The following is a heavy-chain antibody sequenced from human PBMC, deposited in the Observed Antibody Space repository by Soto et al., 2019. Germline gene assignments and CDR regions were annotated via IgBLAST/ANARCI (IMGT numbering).Heavy chain of an antibody. CDR3: ARHQVGYFEQDFYYYGMDV. CDR1: GFTFSSYA. D-gene: IGHD3-9*01. J-gene: IGHJ6*02. V-gene: IGHV3-23*01. CDR2: ISGSGGST. Sequence: GGSLRLSCAASGFTFSSYAMSWVRQAPGKGLEWVSAISGSGGSTYYADSVKGRFTISRDNSKNTLYLQWSSLKASDTAVYYCARHQVGYFEQDFYYYGMDVWGQGTTVTVSS.